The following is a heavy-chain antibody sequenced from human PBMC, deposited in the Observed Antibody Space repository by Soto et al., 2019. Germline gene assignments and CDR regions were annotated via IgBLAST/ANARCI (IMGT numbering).Heavy chain of an antibody. D-gene: IGHD4-17*01. CDR1: GGTFSSYS. CDR2: IIPIFGTA. Sequence: ASVKVSCKASGGTFSSYSISWVLQAPGQGLEWMGGIIPIFGTANYAQKFQGRVTITADKSTSTAYMELSSLRSEDTAVYYCARVSNYDYGGPHNRFDPWGQGTLVTVSS. CDR3: ARVSNYDYGGPHNRFDP. J-gene: IGHJ5*02. V-gene: IGHV1-69*06.